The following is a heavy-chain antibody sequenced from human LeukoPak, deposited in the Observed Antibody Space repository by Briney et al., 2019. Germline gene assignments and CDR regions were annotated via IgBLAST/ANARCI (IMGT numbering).Heavy chain of an antibody. D-gene: IGHD2-15*01. V-gene: IGHV1-18*01. CDR1: GYTFTSYG. CDR3: ARAGRYCSGGSCYGDY. J-gene: IGHJ4*02. Sequence: GASVKVSCKASGYTFTSYGISWVRQAPGQGLEWMGWISAYNGNTNYAQKLQGGVTMTTDTSTSTAYMELRSLRSDDTAVYYCARAGRYCSGGSCYGDYWGQGTLVTVSS. CDR2: ISAYNGNT.